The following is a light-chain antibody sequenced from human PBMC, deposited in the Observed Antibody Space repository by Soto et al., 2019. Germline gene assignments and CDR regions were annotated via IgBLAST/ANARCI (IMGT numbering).Light chain of an antibody. V-gene: IGKV3-15*01. J-gene: IGKJ1*01. CDR1: RSVGSN. Sequence: EIVMTQSPATLSVSPGERVTLSCRARRSVGSNLAWYQQKPGPAPRLIIYAASTRATGIPARFSGSGSETEFTLTISSLQAEDSAVHFCQQYNDWPTWTFGQGTKVDIK. CDR2: AAS. CDR3: QQYNDWPTWT.